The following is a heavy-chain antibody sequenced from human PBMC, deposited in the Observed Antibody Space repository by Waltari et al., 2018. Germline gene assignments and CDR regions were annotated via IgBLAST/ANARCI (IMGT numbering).Heavy chain of an antibody. Sequence: QVQLQESGPGLVKPSETLSLTCSVSGGSIYNYFWNWIRQPPGKGLQWIGYVRHTGITKSNPSRKSRVTMAVDTSKSQISLRLTSVSATDTAVYFCARWDSPGRFFVAWGQGTPVTVSS. CDR3: ARWDSPGRFFVA. D-gene: IGHD1-26*01. J-gene: IGHJ5*02. CDR1: GGSIYNYF. V-gene: IGHV4-59*08. CDR2: VRHTGIT.